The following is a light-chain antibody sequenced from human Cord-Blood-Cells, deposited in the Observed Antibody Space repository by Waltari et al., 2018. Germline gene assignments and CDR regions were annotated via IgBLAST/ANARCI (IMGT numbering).Light chain of an antibody. J-gene: IGLJ1*01. CDR1: SSDVGGYNY. V-gene: IGLV2-14*01. CDR2: EVS. CDR3: SSYTSSSTYV. Sequence: QSALTQPASVSGSPGQSITISCTRTSSDVGGYNYGSWYQQHPGKAPKLMIYEVSNRPSGVSNRFSGSKSGNTASLTISGRQAEDEADYYCSSYTSSSTYVFGTGTKVTVL.